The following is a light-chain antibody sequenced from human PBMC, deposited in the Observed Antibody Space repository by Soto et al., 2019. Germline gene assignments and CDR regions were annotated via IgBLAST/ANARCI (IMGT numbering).Light chain of an antibody. V-gene: IGKV3-20*01. J-gene: IGKJ1*01. CDR3: QQYGSSWWS. Sequence: EIVLTQSPGTLSLSPGERATLSCRASQSVSSNYLAWYQQKPGQAPRLLIYGASSRATGIPDRFSGSGSGTDFTLTINRLEPEDFAVYYCQQYGSSWWSFGQGTKVDI. CDR1: QSVSSNY. CDR2: GAS.